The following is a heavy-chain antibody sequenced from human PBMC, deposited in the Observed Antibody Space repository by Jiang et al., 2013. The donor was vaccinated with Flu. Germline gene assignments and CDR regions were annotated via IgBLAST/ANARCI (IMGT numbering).Heavy chain of an antibody. CDR2: IYTTGST. CDR1: GGSIKTYY. CDR3: ARGGGSYHYFDL. Sequence: PSETLSLTCTVSGGSIKTYYWSWIRRPAGKGLEWIGRIYTTGSTHYNPSLKSRVTMSVDTSKNQFSLKLSSVTTADTALYYCARGGGSYHYFDLWGQGTLVTVSS. D-gene: IGHD1-26*01. V-gene: IGHV4-4*07. J-gene: IGHJ4*02.